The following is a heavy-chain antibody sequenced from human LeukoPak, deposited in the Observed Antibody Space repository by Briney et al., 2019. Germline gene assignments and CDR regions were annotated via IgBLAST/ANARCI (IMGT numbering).Heavy chain of an antibody. Sequence: PSETLSLTCAVYGGSFSGYYWSWIRQPPGKGREWIGEINHSGSTNYNPSLKSRVTISVDTSKNQFSLKLSSVTAADTAVYYCARRGYCSGGSCYPLGYYYYMDVWGQRDHGHRLL. J-gene: IGHJ6*03. V-gene: IGHV4-34*01. CDR3: ARRGYCSGGSCYPLGYYYYMDV. CDR2: INHSGST. D-gene: IGHD2-15*01. CDR1: GGSFSGYY.